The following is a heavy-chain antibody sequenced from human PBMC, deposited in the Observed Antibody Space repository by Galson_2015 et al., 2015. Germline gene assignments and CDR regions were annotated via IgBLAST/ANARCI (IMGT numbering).Heavy chain of an antibody. V-gene: IGHV3-48*03. CDR3: AKTTVAAGSSWYMDA. Sequence: SLRLSCAASAFAFSIYEMNWIRQALGKGLEWVSYITSTGDTTYYTDSVKGRFTVSRDDAKNSLFLQMNSLRAEDTALYYCAKTTVAAGSSWYMDAWGKGTTVTVSS. CDR1: AFAFSIYE. CDR2: ITSTGDTT. D-gene: IGHD4-23*01. J-gene: IGHJ6*03.